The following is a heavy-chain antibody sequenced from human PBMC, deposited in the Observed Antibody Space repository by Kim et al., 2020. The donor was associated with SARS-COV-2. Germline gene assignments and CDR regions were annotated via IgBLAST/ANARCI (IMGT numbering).Heavy chain of an antibody. CDR1: GFPFSSYG. CDR3: VKSSVPTVYYFDN. V-gene: IGHV3-33*03. D-gene: IGHD2-8*01. Sequence: GGSLRLSCAASGFPFSSYGMHWVRQAPGKGLEWVAVIWNDGSKKYYADSMKGRFSISRDNSKKMLYLEMNSLRGEDTAVHYCVKSSVPTVYYFDNWGQGTLVTVSS. J-gene: IGHJ4*02. CDR2: IWNDGSKK.